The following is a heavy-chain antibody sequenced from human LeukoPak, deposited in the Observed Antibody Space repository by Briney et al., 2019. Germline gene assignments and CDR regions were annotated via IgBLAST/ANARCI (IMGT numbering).Heavy chain of an antibody. CDR3: ARVGIYCSSTSCRVGAFDI. J-gene: IGHJ3*02. D-gene: IGHD2-2*01. CDR1: GGSFSGYY. V-gene: IGHV4-34*01. CDR2: MNHSGSA. Sequence: SETLSLTCAVYGGSFSGYYWTWIRQPPGKGLEWIGEMNHSGSANYNPSLKSRVTISVDTSKNQCSLRLSSVTAADTAVYYCARVGIYCSSTSCRVGAFDIWGQGTMVTVSS.